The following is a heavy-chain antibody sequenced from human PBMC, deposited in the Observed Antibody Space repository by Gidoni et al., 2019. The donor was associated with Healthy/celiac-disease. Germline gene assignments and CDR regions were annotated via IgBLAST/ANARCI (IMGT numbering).Heavy chain of an antibody. Sequence: QVQLVQYGAEVKKTGASVKVSCTASGSTFTGYYMHCVRQVPGQGLEWMGWINPNSCGTNYAQKFQGRVTMTRDTSISTAYMELSRLRSDDTAVYYVARVGQLWLNLKNWCDPWGQGTLVTVSS. CDR1: GSTFTGYY. J-gene: IGHJ5*02. D-gene: IGHD5-18*01. CDR3: ARVGQLWLNLKNWCDP. CDR2: INPNSCGT. V-gene: IGHV1-2*02.